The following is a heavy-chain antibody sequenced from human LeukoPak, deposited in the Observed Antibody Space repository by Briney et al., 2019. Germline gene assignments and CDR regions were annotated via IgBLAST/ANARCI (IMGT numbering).Heavy chain of an antibody. Sequence: GGSLRLSCAASGFTFSSYSMNWVRQAPGKGLEWVSAISGSGGTTYYADSVGGRFTISRDNSKNTLFLQMNSLRAEDTAVYYCAELGITMIGGVWGKGTTVTISS. CDR3: AELGITMIGGV. D-gene: IGHD3-10*02. V-gene: IGHV3-23*01. J-gene: IGHJ6*04. CDR2: ISGSGGTT. CDR1: GFTFSSYS.